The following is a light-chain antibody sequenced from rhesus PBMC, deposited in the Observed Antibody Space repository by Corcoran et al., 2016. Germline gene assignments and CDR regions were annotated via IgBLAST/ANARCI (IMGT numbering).Light chain of an antibody. V-gene: IGKV1-74*01. J-gene: IGKJ2*01. CDR1: ENVNNY. CDR2: KAS. CDR3: QHGYGTPYS. Sequence: DIQMTQSPSSLSASVGDRVTITCRASENVNNYLNWYQPKPGKAPNLMIYKASPLQSGVPSRFSGSGSGTDYTFTISSLQPEDVATYYCQHGYGTPYSFGQGTKVEIK.